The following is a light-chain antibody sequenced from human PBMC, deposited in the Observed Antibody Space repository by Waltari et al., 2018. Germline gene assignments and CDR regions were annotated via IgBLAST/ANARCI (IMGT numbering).Light chain of an antibody. Sequence: AIRITQSPSSLSASTGDRVTITCRASQGISSYLAWYQQKPGKAHKVLIYAASTLQSGVPSRFSGSGSGTDFTLTISCLQSEDFAIYYCQQYYSNPATFGQGTKVEIK. CDR3: QQYYSNPAT. CDR2: AAS. V-gene: IGKV1-8*01. J-gene: IGKJ1*01. CDR1: QGISSY.